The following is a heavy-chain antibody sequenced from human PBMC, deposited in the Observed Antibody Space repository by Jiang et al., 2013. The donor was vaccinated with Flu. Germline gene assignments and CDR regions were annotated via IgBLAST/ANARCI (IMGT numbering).Heavy chain of an antibody. CDR3: ARDPETDM. J-gene: IGHJ3*01. V-gene: IGHV1-18*01. Sequence: SYGISWVRQAPGQGLEWMGWISGYNGNTNYAQKLQGRVTMTTDTSTSTAYMELRSLRSDDTAVYYCARDPETDMWGQGTMVTVSS. CDR2: ISGYNGNT. CDR1: SYG.